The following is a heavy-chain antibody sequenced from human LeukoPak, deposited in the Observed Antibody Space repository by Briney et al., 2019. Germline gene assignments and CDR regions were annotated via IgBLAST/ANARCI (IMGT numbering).Heavy chain of an antibody. CDR1: GFTFGDYA. D-gene: IGHD5-18*01. V-gene: IGHV3-49*03. CDR3: TRGNTAMVQPTFDY. J-gene: IGHJ4*02. CDR2: IRSKAYGGTT. Sequence: PGGSLRLSCTASGFTFGDYAMSWFRQAPGKGLEWVGFIRSKAYGGTTEYAASVKGRFTISRDDSKSIAYLQMNSLKTEDTAVYYCTRGNTAMVQPTFDYWGQGTLVTVSS.